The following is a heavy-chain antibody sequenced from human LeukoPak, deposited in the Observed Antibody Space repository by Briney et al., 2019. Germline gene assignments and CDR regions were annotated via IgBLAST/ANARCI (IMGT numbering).Heavy chain of an antibody. CDR1: GGSISSYY. D-gene: IGHD1-26*01. CDR3: ARERYSGSYYFIDY. V-gene: IGHV4-59*01. J-gene: IGHJ4*02. Sequence: SETLSLTCTVSGGSISSYYWSWIRQPPGEGLEWIGYIYDSGSTNYNPSLKSRVTISVDTSKNQFSLKLSSVTAADTAVYYCARERYSGSYYFIDYWGQGTLVTVSS. CDR2: IYDSGST.